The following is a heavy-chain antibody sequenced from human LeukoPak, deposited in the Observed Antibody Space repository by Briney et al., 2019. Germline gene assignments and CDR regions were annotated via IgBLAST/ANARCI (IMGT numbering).Heavy chain of an antibody. J-gene: IGHJ4*02. CDR3: ARDGPKLLHKYGGNPIGFL. CDR2: IYYSGST. D-gene: IGHD4-23*01. CDR1: GGSISSSSYY. V-gene: IGHV4-39*07. Sequence: SETLSLTCTVSGGSISSSSYYWGWIRQPPGKGLEWIGSIYYSGSTYYNPSLKSRVTISVDTSKNQFSLKLSSVTAADTAVYYCARDGPKLLHKYGGNPIGFLWGQGTLVTVSS.